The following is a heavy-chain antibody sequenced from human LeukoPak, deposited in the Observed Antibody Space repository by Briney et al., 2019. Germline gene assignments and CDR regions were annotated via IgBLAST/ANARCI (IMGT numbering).Heavy chain of an antibody. V-gene: IGHV4-39*01. J-gene: IGHJ5*02. CDR3: ARRITAATVWFDP. CDR2: IYYSGST. D-gene: IGHD2-15*01. CDR1: GGSISSSSYY. Sequence: SETLSLTCTVSGGSISSSSYYWGWIRQPPGKGLEWIGSIYYSGSTYYNPSLKSRVTISVDTSKNQFSLKLSSVTAADTAVYYCARRITAATVWFDPWGQGTLVTVS.